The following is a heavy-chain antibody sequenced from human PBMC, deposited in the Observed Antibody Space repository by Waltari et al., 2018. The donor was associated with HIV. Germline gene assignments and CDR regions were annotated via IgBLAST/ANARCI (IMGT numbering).Heavy chain of an antibody. CDR2: ISFDGSNK. CDR1: GFTFSTYD. J-gene: IGHJ4*02. V-gene: IGHV3-30*03. D-gene: IGHD3-16*01. CDR3: STLGGGLQLAY. Sequence: QVQLVESGGGVVQPGRSLRLSCAASGFTFSTYDMPWVRQAPGKGLEWVAVISFDGSNKSDADSVKSRFTISRDNSKNTLYLRINSLRDEDTAVYYCSTLGGGLQLAYWGQGTLVTVSS.